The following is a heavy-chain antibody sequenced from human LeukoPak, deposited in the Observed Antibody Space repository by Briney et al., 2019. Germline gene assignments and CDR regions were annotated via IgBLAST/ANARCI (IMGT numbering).Heavy chain of an antibody. CDR2: ISTDGSEI. CDR1: GFTFSRYG. CDR3: AKDRRIAVAGPLDY. D-gene: IGHD6-19*01. V-gene: IGHV3-30*18. J-gene: IGHJ4*02. Sequence: PGGSLRLSCAASGFTFSRYGMHWVRQAPGKGLEWVAVISTDGSEIYYGDSVKGRFTISRDNSKNTLYLQVNSLRAEDTAVYYCAKDRRIAVAGPLDYWGQGTPDTVSS.